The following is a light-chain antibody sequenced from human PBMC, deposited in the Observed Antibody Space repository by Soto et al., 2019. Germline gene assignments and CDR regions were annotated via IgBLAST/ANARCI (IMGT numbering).Light chain of an antibody. CDR3: AAWDDSLKAML. J-gene: IGLJ3*02. V-gene: IGLV1-44*01. CDR2: SNA. CDR1: SSNIGSNT. Sequence: QSVLTQPPSASGTPGQRVTISCSGSSSNIGSNTVNWYQQLPGTAPKLLIYSNALRPSGVPHRFSGSKSGTAGSLAISGLQSEDEAHYYCAAWDDSLKAMLFGGGTKLTVL.